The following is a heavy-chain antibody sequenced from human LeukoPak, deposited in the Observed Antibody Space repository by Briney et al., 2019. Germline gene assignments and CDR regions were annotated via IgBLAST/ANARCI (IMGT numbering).Heavy chain of an antibody. D-gene: IGHD4-17*01. CDR1: GYTFTGYY. V-gene: IGHV1-2*06. Sequence: ASLKVSCKASGYTFTGYYMHWVRQAPGQGLEWMGRINPNRGVTNHAQKFQGRVTMPRDTSISTAYMELSRLRSDDTAVYSCARVVTGTTVTPTYYFDYGGQGTLVTVSS. J-gene: IGHJ4*02. CDR2: INPNRGVT. CDR3: ARVVTGTTVTPTYYFDY.